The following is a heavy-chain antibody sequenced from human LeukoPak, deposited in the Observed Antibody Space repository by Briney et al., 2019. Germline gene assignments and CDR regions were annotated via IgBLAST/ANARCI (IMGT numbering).Heavy chain of an antibody. CDR1: GGSISSYY. Sequence: PSETLSLTCTVSGGSISSYYWSWIRQPPGKGLEWIGYIYYSGSTNYNPSLKSRVTISVDTSKNQFSLKLSSVTAADTAVYYCARQAFCSGSSCNPFDYWGQGTLVTVSS. CDR2: IYYSGST. J-gene: IGHJ4*02. CDR3: ARQAFCSGSSCNPFDY. V-gene: IGHV4-59*08. D-gene: IGHD2-15*01.